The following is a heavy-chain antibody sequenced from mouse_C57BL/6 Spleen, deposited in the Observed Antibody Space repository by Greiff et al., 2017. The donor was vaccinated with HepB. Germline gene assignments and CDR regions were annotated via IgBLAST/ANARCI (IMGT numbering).Heavy chain of an antibody. CDR3: ARRDGYYWFAY. CDR1: GFTFSDYG. J-gene: IGHJ3*01. D-gene: IGHD2-3*01. Sequence: VQLVDSGGCLVKPGGSLKLSCAASGFTFSDYGMHWVRQAPEKGLEWVAYISSGSSTIYYADTVKGRFTISRDNAKNTLFLQMTSLRSEDTAMYYCARRDGYYWFAYWGQGTLVTVSA. V-gene: IGHV5-17*01. CDR2: ISSGSSTI.